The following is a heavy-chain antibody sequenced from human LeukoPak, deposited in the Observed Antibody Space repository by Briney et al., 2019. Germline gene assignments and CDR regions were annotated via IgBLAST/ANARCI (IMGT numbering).Heavy chain of an antibody. Sequence: GGSLRLSCAASGFTFSSYGMHWVRQAPGKGLEWVAVISYDGSNKYYADSVKGRFTISRDNSKNTLYLQMNSLRAEDTAVYYCARGLGELLLLGDYWGQGTLVTVSS. CDR2: ISYDGSNK. CDR1: GFTFSSYG. D-gene: IGHD1-26*01. V-gene: IGHV3-30*03. J-gene: IGHJ4*02. CDR3: ARGLGELLLLGDY.